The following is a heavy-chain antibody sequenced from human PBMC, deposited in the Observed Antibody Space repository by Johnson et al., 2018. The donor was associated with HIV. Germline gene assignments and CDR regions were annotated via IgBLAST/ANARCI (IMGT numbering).Heavy chain of an antibody. CDR3: ARSLRRLQRVFDAFDI. CDR2: INWNGGST. CDR1: GFTFDDYA. J-gene: IGHJ3*02. V-gene: IGHV3-20*04. D-gene: IGHD4-11*01. Sequence: EVQLVESGGGLVQPGRSLRLSCAASGFTFDDYAMHWVRQAPGKGLEWVSGINWNGGSTGYADSVKGRFTISRDNAKNSLYLQMNSLRAEDTAVYYCARSLRRLQRVFDAFDIWGQGTMVTVSS.